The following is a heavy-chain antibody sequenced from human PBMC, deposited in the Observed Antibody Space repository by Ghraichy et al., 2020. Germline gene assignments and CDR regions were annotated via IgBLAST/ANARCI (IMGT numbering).Heavy chain of an antibody. D-gene: IGHD3-3*01. CDR2: IYSGGST. CDR1: GFTVSSNY. V-gene: IGHV3-53*01. J-gene: IGHJ6*02. Sequence: GGSLRLSCAASGFTVSSNYMSWVRQAPGKGLEWVSVIYSGGSTYYADSVKGRFTISRDNSKNTLYLQMNSLRAEDTAVYYCAREANDFWSGPSYYGMDVWGQGTTVTVSS. CDR3: AREANDFWSGPSYYGMDV.